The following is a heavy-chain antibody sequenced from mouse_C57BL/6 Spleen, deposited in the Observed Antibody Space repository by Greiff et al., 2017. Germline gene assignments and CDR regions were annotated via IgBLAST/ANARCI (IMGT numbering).Heavy chain of an antibody. J-gene: IGHJ2*01. V-gene: IGHV1-42*01. CDR1: GYSFTGYY. Sequence: EVQLQESGPELVKPGASVKISCKASGYSFTGYYMNWVKQSPEKSLEWIGEINPSTGGTTYNQKFKAKATLTVDKSSSTAYMQLKSLTSEDSAVYYYARNWDYWGQGTTLTVSS. CDR3: ARNWDY. D-gene: IGHD4-1*01. CDR2: INPSTGGT.